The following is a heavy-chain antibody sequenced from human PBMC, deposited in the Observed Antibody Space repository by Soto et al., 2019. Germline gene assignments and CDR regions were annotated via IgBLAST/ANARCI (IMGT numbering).Heavy chain of an antibody. J-gene: IGHJ5*02. CDR1: GGSIDSSTYY. D-gene: IGHD3-22*01. CDR2: IFYNGNT. Sequence: QLQLQESGPGLVKPSETLSLTCTVSGGSIDSSTYYWGWIRQPPGKGLEWIGSIFYNGNTFYNPSLKSRITISVDTSKNQFSLKLSSVTAADTAVYYCARHSTGYYYSWFDHWGQGTLVTVSS. CDR3: ARHSTGYYYSWFDH. V-gene: IGHV4-39*01.